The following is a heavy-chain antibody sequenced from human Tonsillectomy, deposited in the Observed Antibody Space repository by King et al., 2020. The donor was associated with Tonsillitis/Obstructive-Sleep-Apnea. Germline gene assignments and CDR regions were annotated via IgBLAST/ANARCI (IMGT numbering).Heavy chain of an antibody. D-gene: IGHD4-11*01. CDR2: ISYDGNNK. Sequence: VQLVESGGGVVQPGRSLRLSCAASGFTFSSYAMHWVRQAPGKGLEWVAVISYDGNNKYYADSVKGRFTISRDNSKNTLYLQMNSLRAEDTAVYYCARTRATVKTHYFHLWGQGTLVTVSS. CDR1: GFTFSSYA. J-gene: IGHJ1*01. V-gene: IGHV3-30*04. CDR3: ARTRATVKTHYFHL.